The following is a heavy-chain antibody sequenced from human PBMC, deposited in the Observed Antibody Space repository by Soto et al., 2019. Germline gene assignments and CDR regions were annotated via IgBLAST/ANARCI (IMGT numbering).Heavy chain of an antibody. D-gene: IGHD3-9*01. V-gene: IGHV1-18*01. J-gene: IGHJ4*02. CDR1: GYTFTNYG. CDR3: TRDRLTLTTSRIFDF. CDR2: ISPYSGKT. Sequence: QVQLVQSGAEVKKPGASVKVSCKASGYTFTNYGIAWVRQAPGQGLEWMGWISPYSGKTDYRQNLQGRVTMTADTSTTTAYTELRSLRSDDTAVYYCTRDRLTLTTSRIFDFWGQGTLGTVSS.